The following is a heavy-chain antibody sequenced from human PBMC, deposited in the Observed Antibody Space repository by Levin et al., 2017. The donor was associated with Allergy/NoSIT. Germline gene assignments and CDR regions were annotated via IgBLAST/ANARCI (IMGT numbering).Heavy chain of an antibody. D-gene: IGHD3-10*01. CDR2: IHWDDDK. J-gene: IGHJ6*02. CDR1: GFSLSTSGVG. V-gene: IGHV2-5*02. Sequence: SGPTLVKPTQTLTLTCTFSGFSLSTSGVGVGWIRQPPGKALEWLALIHWDDDKRYSPSLKSRLTITKDTSKNQVVRTMTNMDPVDTATYYCAHTRGDDYYSYGMDVWGQGTTVTVSS. CDR3: AHTRGDDYYSYGMDV.